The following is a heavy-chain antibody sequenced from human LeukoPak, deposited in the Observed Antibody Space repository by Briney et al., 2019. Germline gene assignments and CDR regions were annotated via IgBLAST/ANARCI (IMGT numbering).Heavy chain of an antibody. CDR2: IDPSSTYI. D-gene: IGHD1-26*01. V-gene: IGHV3-21*01. CDR3: ARDREWESYFDY. Sequence: GGSLRLSCAASGFTFRSYSMNWVRQAPGKGLEWVSAIDPSSTYIYYADSVKGRFTISRDNAENSLYLQMNSLRVEDTAVYYCARDREWESYFDYWGQGTLVTVSS. CDR1: GFTFRSYS. J-gene: IGHJ4*02.